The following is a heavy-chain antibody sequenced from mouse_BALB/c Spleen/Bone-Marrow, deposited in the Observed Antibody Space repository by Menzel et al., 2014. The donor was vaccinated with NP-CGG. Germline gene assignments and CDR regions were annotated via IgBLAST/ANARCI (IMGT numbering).Heavy chain of an antibody. V-gene: IGHV14-3*02. CDR2: IDPANGNT. CDR3: ARYSYGSRGYYFDY. CDR1: GFNIKDTY. D-gene: IGHD1-1*01. J-gene: IGHJ2*01. Sequence: VQLQQSGAELVKPGASVKLSCTASGFNIKDTYMHWVKQRPEQGLEWIERIDPANGNTKYDPKFQGKATITADTSSNTAYLQLSSLTSEDTAVYYCARYSYGSRGYYFDYWGQGTTLTVSS.